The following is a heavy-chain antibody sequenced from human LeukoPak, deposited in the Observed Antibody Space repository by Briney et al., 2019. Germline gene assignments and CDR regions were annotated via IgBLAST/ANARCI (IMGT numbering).Heavy chain of an antibody. CDR2: IKQDGSEK. CDR3: AREGLLLEDY. V-gene: IGHV3-7*01. D-gene: IGHD3-22*01. CDR1: GFTFSSNW. J-gene: IGHJ4*02. Sequence: PGGSLRLSCAASGFTFSSNWMSWVRQAPGKGLEWVANIKQDGSEKYYVDSVKGRFTISRDNAKNSLYLQMNSLRAEDTAVYYCAREGLLLEDYWGQGTLVTVSS.